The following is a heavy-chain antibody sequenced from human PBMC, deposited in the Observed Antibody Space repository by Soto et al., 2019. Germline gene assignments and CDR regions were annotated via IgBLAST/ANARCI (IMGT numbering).Heavy chain of an antibody. J-gene: IGHJ4*02. D-gene: IGHD3-9*01. V-gene: IGHV3-21*01. CDR2: ISSSSSYI. Sequence: GGSLRLSCAASGFTFSSYSMNWVRQAPGKGLEWVSSISSSSSYIYYADSVKGRFTISRDNAKNSLYLQMNSLRAEDTAVYYSASSYDILTDPFDYWGQGTLVTVSS. CDR3: ASSYDILTDPFDY. CDR1: GFTFSSYS.